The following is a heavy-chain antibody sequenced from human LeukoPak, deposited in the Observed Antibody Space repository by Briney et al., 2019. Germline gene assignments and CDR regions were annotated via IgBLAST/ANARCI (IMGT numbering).Heavy chain of an antibody. CDR1: GFTFSSYE. J-gene: IGHJ4*02. V-gene: IGHV3-48*03. D-gene: IGHD3-10*01. CDR3: ARMHGEIDC. CDR2: ISSSGSSI. Sequence: GGSLRLSCAASGFTFSSYEMNWVRQAPGKGLEWVSYISSSGSSIYYADSVKGRFTISRDNAKDSLYLQMNSLGAEDTAVYYCARMHGEIDCWGQGTLVTVSS.